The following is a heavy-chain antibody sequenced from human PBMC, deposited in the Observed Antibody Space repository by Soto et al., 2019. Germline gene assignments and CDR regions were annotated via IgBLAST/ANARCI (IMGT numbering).Heavy chain of an antibody. J-gene: IGHJ3*02. Sequence: QVQLVESGGGMVQPGRSLRLSCAASRIILSNYGMHWVRQAPGKGLEWVGVISHDGSNKYYVDSAKGRFTISRDDPKNTLHLQMDSLRAEDTAVYYCAREVWDAFDMWGQGTMVTVSS. CDR3: AREVWDAFDM. V-gene: IGHV3-30*03. CDR1: RIILSNYG. CDR2: ISHDGSNK.